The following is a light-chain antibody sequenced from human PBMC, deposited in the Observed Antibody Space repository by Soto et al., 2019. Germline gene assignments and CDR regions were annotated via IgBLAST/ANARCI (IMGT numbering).Light chain of an antibody. CDR3: SSYAGSNNLGV. Sequence: QSALTQPPSASGSPGRSVAISCTGSSSDIGGYNYVSWYQHHPGKAPKLIIYEVTKRPSGVPDRFSGSKSGDTASLTVSGLQAEDEADYFCSSYAGSNNLGVFGGGTKLTVL. CDR1: SSDIGGYNY. V-gene: IGLV2-8*01. J-gene: IGLJ2*01. CDR2: EVT.